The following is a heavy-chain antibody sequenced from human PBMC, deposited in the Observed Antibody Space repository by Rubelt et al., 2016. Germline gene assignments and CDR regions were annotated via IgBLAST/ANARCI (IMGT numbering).Heavy chain of an antibody. CDR3: ARHTGKDFWSGYRYGMDV. Sequence: QVQLQESGPGLVKPSGTLSLTCAVSGGSISSSNWWSWVRQPPGKGLEWIGEIFHSGSTNYNPSLKSRVTISVDKSKNQFSLKLSSVTAADTAVYYCARHTGKDFWSGYRYGMDVWGQGTTVTVSS. CDR1: GGSISSSNW. D-gene: IGHD3-3*01. J-gene: IGHJ6*02. CDR2: IFHSGST. V-gene: IGHV4-4*02.